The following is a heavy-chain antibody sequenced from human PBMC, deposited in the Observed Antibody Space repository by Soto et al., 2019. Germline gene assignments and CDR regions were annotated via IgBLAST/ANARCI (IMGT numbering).Heavy chain of an antibody. CDR2: IIPIFGTA. CDR1: GGTFSSYA. D-gene: IGHD5-12*01. J-gene: IGHJ5*02. CDR3: ARDYEGIPNWFDP. Sequence: GASVKFSCKASGGTFSSYAISWVRQAPGQGLECMGGIIPIFGTANYAQKFQGRVTITAXXXXSXXXMXLXXLRXEXPAAYYCARDYEGIPNWFDPWGQGTLVTVSS. V-gene: IGHV1-69*06.